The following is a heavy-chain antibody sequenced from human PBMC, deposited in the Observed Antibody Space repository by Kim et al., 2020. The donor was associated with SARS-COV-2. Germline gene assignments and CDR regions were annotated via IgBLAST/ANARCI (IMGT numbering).Heavy chain of an antibody. J-gene: IGHJ4*02. Sequence: VSVKSRITINPDTSKNQFSLQLNSVTPEDTAVYYCARDQPWAAAGAYFDYWGQGTLVTVSS. V-gene: IGHV6-1*01. CDR3: ARDQPWAAAGAYFDY. D-gene: IGHD6-13*01.